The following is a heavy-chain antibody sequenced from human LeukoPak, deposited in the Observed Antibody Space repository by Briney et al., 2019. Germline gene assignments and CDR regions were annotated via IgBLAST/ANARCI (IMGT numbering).Heavy chain of an antibody. CDR3: ARGTMMTTVTTARFFDY. D-gene: IGHD4-17*01. V-gene: IGHV4-39*07. CDR2: INHSGST. CDR1: GGSISSSSYY. Sequence: SETLSLTCTVSGGSISSSSYYWGWIRQPPGKGLEWIGEINHSGSTNYNPSLKSRVTISVDTSKNQFSLKLSSVTAADTAVYYCARGTMMTTVTTARFFDYWGQGTLVTVSS. J-gene: IGHJ4*02.